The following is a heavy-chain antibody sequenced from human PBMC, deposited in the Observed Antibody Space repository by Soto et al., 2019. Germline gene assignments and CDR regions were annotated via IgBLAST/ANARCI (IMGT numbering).Heavy chain of an antibody. CDR3: AKEEGDCTNGVCYNRLYYVDY. Sequence: SGGSLRLSCAASGFTFSSYGMHWVRQAPGKGLEGVAVISYDGSNKYYADSVKGRFTFSRDNSKNKLYLQMNSLRAEDTAVYYCAKEEGDCTNGVCYNRLYYVDYWGQGTLVTVSS. CDR2: ISYDGSNK. J-gene: IGHJ4*02. CDR1: GFTFSSYG. D-gene: IGHD2-8*01. V-gene: IGHV3-30*18.